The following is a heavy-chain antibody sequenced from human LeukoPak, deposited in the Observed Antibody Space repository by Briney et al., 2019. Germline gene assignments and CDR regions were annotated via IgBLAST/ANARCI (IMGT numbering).Heavy chain of an antibody. Sequence: GASVKVSCKASGYTCTSYYMHWVRQAPGQRLEWMVIINPSGGSTSYAQKFQGRVTMTRDTSTSTVYMELSSLRSEDTAVYYCARRYSSGWQPFDYWGQGTLVTVSS. J-gene: IGHJ4*02. V-gene: IGHV1-46*01. CDR2: INPSGGST. D-gene: IGHD6-19*01. CDR1: GYTCTSYY. CDR3: ARRYSSGWQPFDY.